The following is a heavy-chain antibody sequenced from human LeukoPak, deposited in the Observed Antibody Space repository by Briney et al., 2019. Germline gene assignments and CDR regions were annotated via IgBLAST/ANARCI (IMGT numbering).Heavy chain of an antibody. V-gene: IGHV3-74*01. Sequence: PGGSLRLSCAASGFTFSNYWMHWARQTPGKGLVWVSRINSDGSRTTYADSFKGRFTISRDNAKNTLYLQMNSLRAEDTAVYYCARDNYDFWGPWGQGTLVTVTS. CDR3: ARDNYDFWGP. D-gene: IGHD3-3*01. J-gene: IGHJ5*02. CDR2: INSDGSRT. CDR1: GFTFSNYW.